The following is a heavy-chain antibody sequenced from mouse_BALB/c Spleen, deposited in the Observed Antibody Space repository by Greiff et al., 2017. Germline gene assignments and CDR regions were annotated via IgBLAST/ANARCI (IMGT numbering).Heavy chain of an antibody. V-gene: IGHV1S81*02. D-gene: IGHD1-1*01. CDR3: ARPGLLRGYAMDY. CDR2: INPSNGRT. J-gene: IGHJ4*01. CDR1: GYTFTSYW. Sequence: QVQLQQPGAELVKPGASVKLSCKASGYTFTSYWMHWVKQRPGQGLEWIGEINPSNGRTNYNEKFKSKATLTVDKSSSTAYMQLSSLTSEDSAVYYCARPGLLRGYAMDYWGQGTSVTVSS.